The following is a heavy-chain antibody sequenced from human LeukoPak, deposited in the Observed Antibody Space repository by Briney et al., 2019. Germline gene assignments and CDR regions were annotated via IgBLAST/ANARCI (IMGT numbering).Heavy chain of an antibody. CDR3: ARGIHVGYCSSTSCHPHYSFDY. V-gene: IGHV4-61*01. Sequence: SETLSLTCTVSGGSVSSGSYYWRWIRQPPGKGLEWIGYIYYSGSTNYTPSLKSRVTISVDTSKNQFSLKLSSVTAADTAVYYCARGIHVGYCSSTSCHPHYSFDYWGQGTLVTVSS. D-gene: IGHD2-2*01. CDR2: IYYSGST. CDR1: GGSVSSGSYY. J-gene: IGHJ4*02.